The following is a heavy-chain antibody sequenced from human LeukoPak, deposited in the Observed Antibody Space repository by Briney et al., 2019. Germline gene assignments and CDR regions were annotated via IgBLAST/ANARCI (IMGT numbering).Heavy chain of an antibody. J-gene: IGHJ4*02. Sequence: GGSLTLSCAASGFTFSNAWMSWVRQAPGKGLEWVGRIKSKTDGGTTDYAAPVKGRFTISRDDSKNTLYLQMNSLKTEDTAVYYCTTEAYSYGSYYFDYWGQGTLVTVSS. CDR1: GFTFSNAW. V-gene: IGHV3-15*01. D-gene: IGHD5-18*01. CDR2: IKSKTDGGTT. CDR3: TTEAYSYGSYYFDY.